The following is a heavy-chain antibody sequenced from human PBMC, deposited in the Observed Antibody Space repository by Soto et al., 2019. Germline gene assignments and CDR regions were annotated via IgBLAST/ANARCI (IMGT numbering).Heavy chain of an antibody. J-gene: IGHJ4*02. Sequence: EVQLLESGGGLVQPGESLRLSCAASGFAFITYAMNWVRQAPGRGLEWVSGISGSGGSTFYADSVKGRFTLSRDNSKNTVYLQMNSLRAEDTALYYCAKDDSDVVLPASIDYWGQGTLVTVSS. CDR2: ISGSGGST. V-gene: IGHV3-23*01. CDR3: AKDDSDVVLPASIDY. D-gene: IGHD2-2*02. CDR1: GFAFITYA.